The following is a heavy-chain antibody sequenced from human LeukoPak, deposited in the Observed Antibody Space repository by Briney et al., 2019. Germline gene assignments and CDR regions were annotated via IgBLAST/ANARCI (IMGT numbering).Heavy chain of an antibody. CDR2: IKQDGSEK. J-gene: IGHJ5*02. V-gene: IGHV3-7*01. D-gene: IGHD4-17*01. CDR3: ARAPGEGWFDP. CDR1: GFTFSSYW. Sequence: GGSLRLSCAASGFTFSSYWMSWVRQAPGKWLEWVASIKQDGSEKYYVDSVKGRFTISRDNAKNSLYLQMNSLRAEDTALYYCARAPGEGWFDPWGQGTLVTVSS.